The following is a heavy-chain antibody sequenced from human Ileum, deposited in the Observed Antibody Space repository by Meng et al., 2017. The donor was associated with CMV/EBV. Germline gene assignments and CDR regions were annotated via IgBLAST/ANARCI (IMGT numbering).Heavy chain of an antibody. J-gene: IGHJ6*02. CDR2: IIPIFGTA. CDR3: ARGYNWNSHGMDV. D-gene: IGHD1-7*01. V-gene: IGHV1-69*05. Sequence: SVKVSCKASGYNFNIYGISWVRQAPGQGLEWMGGIIPIFGTANYAQKFQGRVTITTDESTSTAYMELSSLRSEDTAVYYCARGYNWNSHGMDVWGQGTTVTVSS. CDR1: GYNFNIYG.